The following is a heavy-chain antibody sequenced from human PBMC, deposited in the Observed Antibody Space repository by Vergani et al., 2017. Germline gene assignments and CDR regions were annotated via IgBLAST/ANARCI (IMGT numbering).Heavy chain of an antibody. CDR3: ARSWGSXSCYKRGEDWFDP. CDR2: INPSGGST. V-gene: IGHV1-46*01. J-gene: IGHJ5*02. D-gene: IGHD2-2*02. CDR1: GYTFTSYY. Sequence: QVQLVQSGAEVKKPGASVKVSCQASGYTFTSYYIHWVRQAPGQGLEWMGIINPSGGSTNYAQQFQGRVTMTRDTSTSTVFMELSSLRSEDTAVYYCARSWGSXSCYKRGEDWFDPWGQGTLVTVSS.